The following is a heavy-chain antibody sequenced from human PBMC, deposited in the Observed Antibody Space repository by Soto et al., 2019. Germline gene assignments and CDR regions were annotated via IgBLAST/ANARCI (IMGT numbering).Heavy chain of an antibody. V-gene: IGHV1-69*04. Sequence: GASVKVSCKASGGTFSSYTISWVRQAPGQGLEWMGRIIPILGIANYAQKFQGRVTITADKSTSTAYMELSSLRSEDTAVYYCARDGLDCSGGSCYYRGLDYWGQGTLVTVSS. J-gene: IGHJ4*02. CDR3: ARDGLDCSGGSCYYRGLDY. CDR1: GGTFSSYT. D-gene: IGHD2-15*01. CDR2: IIPILGIA.